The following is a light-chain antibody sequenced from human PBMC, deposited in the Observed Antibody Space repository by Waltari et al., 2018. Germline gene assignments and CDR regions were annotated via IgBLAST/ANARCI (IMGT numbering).Light chain of an antibody. CDR2: RAS. V-gene: IGKV3-20*01. Sequence: NVLTQSPGTLSLSPGESATLSSRASQSVDSSYLAWYQQKPGQAPRLLIFRASTRAPGIPDRFSGNASGTDFTLTITRLEPEDFAVYYCQQYGSSPRHTFGQGTKLEIK. J-gene: IGKJ2*01. CDR1: QSVDSSY. CDR3: QQYGSSPRHT.